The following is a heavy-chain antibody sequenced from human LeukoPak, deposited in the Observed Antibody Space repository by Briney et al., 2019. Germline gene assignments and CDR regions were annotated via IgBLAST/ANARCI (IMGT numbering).Heavy chain of an antibody. J-gene: IGHJ4*02. Sequence: ASVKVSCKASGYTFNSYGISWVRQAPGQGLEWMGWISAYSGNTNYEQKLQGRVTMTTDTSTTTAYMELRSLRSDDTAVYYCAREESSSWYLNRYFVYWGQGTLVTVSS. CDR1: GYTFNSYG. CDR2: ISAYSGNT. CDR3: AREESSSWYLNRYFVY. D-gene: IGHD6-13*01. V-gene: IGHV1-18*01.